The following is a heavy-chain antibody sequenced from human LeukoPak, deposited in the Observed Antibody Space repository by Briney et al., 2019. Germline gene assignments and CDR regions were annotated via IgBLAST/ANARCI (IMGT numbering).Heavy chain of an antibody. V-gene: IGHV3-30*02. CDR3: AKPVIPSAYQGTYYMDV. CDR2: ILHDESKT. Sequence: GRSMSLAWLADTLIFSTLCMHWVRQAPDGVIEWVAYILHDESKTFYADSVEGRFAISRDNSTNTLYLQMHSLRGEDTALYYCAKPVIPSAYQGTYYMDVWGKGTTVTVSS. D-gene: IGHD3-16*01. CDR1: TLIFSTLC. J-gene: IGHJ6*03.